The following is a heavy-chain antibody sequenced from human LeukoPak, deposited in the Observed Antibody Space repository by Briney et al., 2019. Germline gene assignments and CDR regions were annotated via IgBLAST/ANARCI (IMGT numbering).Heavy chain of an antibody. CDR3: ARDLVTVTKGFDI. Sequence: SETLSLTCAVSDDPFSSHYWAWIRQPPGEGLEWVGYISYIGRTNYNPSLKSRVTISIDTSKNQFSLKLTSVTAADTAVYYCARDLVTVTKGFDIWGQGTMVSVSS. D-gene: IGHD4-17*01. J-gene: IGHJ3*02. V-gene: IGHV4-59*11. CDR1: DDPFSSHY. CDR2: ISYIGRT.